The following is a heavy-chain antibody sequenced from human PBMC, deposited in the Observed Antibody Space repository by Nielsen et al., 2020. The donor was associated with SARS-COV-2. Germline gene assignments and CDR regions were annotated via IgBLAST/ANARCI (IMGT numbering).Heavy chain of an antibody. CDR3: ARTQYGDPNDAFDI. V-gene: IGHV3-21*01. CDR1: GFTFSSYS. Sequence: GGSLRLSCAASGFTFSSYSVNWVRQAPGKGLEWVSSISSSSSYIYYADSVKGRFTISRDNAKNSLYLQMNSLRAEDTAVYYCARTQYGDPNDAFDIWGQGTMVTVSS. D-gene: IGHD4-17*01. CDR2: ISSSSSYI. J-gene: IGHJ3*02.